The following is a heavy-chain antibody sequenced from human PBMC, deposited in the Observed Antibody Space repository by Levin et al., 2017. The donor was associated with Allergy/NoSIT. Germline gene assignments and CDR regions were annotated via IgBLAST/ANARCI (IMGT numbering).Heavy chain of an antibody. CDR2: ISYDGSNK. Sequence: LSLTCAASGFTFSSYAMHWVRQAPGKGLEWVAVISYDGSNKYYADSVKGRFTISRDNSKNTLYLQMNSLRAEDTAVYYCARPQAYGDFDYWGQGTLVTVSS. V-gene: IGHV3-30-3*01. CDR3: ARPQAYGDFDY. J-gene: IGHJ4*02. D-gene: IGHD4-17*01. CDR1: GFTFSSYA.